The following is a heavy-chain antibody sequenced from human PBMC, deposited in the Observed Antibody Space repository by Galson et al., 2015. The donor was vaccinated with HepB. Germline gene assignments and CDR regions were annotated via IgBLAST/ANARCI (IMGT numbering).Heavy chain of an antibody. J-gene: IGHJ4*02. CDR3: AREGMAGTLDY. V-gene: IGHV3-30-3*01. D-gene: IGHD6-19*01. Sequence: SLRLSCAASGFTFSSYAMHWVRQAPGKGLQWVAIIPYDGSYKYYADSVKGRFTIPRDNSKNTLYLQMSSLRAEDTAVYYCAREGMAGTLDYWGQGTLITVSS. CDR1: GFTFSSYA. CDR2: IPYDGSYK.